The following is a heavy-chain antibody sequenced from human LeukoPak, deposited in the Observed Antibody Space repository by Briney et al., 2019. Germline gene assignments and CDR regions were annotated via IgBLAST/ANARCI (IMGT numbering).Heavy chain of an antibody. J-gene: IGHJ3*02. CDR2: MNPNSGNT. D-gene: IGHD5-12*01. V-gene: IGHV1-8*01. CDR3: ARGRSGYDLEAFDI. CDR1: GYTFTSYD. Sequence: GASVKVSCKASGYTFTSYDINWVRQATGQGLEWMGWMNPNSGNTGYAQKFQGRVTMTRNTSISTAYMELSSLRSEDTAVYYCARGRSGYDLEAFDIWGQGTMVTVSS.